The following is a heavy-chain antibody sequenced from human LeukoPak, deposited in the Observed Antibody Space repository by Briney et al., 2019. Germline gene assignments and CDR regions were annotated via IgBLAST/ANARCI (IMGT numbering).Heavy chain of an antibody. CDR3: AREVLRLNRVVGDY. J-gene: IGHJ4*02. D-gene: IGHD1-26*01. V-gene: IGHV3-66*01. Sequence: GGSLRLSCAATGFTVSSHYMALVRQAPGRGLEWVSVIYTGGGTAYADSVRGRFTISRDNFKNKVYLQMTSLRAEDTAVYFCAREVLRLNRVVGDYWGQGTLVTVSS. CDR2: IYTGGGT. CDR1: GFTVSSHY.